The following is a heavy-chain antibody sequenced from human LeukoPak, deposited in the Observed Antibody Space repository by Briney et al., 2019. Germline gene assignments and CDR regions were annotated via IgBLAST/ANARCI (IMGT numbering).Heavy chain of an antibody. J-gene: IGHJ5*02. D-gene: IGHD2-2*01. CDR1: GYTFTGYY. Sequence: ASVKVSCKASGYTFTGYYMHWVRPAPGQGLEWMGWINPNSGGTNYAQKFQGRVTMTRDTSISTAYMELSRLRSDDTAVYYCARLRAYCSSTSCERGFDPWGQGTLVTVSS. CDR3: ARLRAYCSSTSCERGFDP. CDR2: INPNSGGT. V-gene: IGHV1-2*02.